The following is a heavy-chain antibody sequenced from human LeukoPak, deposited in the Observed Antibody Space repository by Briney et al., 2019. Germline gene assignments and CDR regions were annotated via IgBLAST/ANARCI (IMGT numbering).Heavy chain of an antibody. CDR2: IRYDGSNK. CDR1: GFTFSSYG. J-gene: IGHJ4*02. Sequence: GGSLRLSCAASGFTFSSYGMHWVRQAPGKGLEWLAFIRYDGSNKYYADSVKGRFTISRDDSKNLLYLQMNSLRPEDTAMYFCARDKGGMVPFDHWGQGTLVTVSS. CDR3: ARDKGGMVPFDH. D-gene: IGHD3-10*01. V-gene: IGHV3-30*02.